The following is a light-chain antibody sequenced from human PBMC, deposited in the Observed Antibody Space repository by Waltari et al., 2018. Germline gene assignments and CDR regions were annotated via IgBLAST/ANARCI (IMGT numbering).Light chain of an antibody. V-gene: IGLV2-23*02. CDR3: CSYAGSAISV. CDR2: DVN. J-gene: IGLJ3*02. Sequence: QSALPQTPTVPGSPGQPIPIPCTGPTSVVGKYTLVSWYQQHPGKAPTLIIYDVNKRPSGVSNRFSGSKSGNTASLTISGLQAADEAYYYCCSYAGSAISVFGGGTKVTVL. CDR1: TSVVGKYTL.